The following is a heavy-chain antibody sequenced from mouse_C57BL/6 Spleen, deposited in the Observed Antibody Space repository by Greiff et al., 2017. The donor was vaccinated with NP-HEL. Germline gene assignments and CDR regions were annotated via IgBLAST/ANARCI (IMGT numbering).Heavy chain of an antibody. CDR1: GYAFSSSW. CDR2: IYPGDGDT. D-gene: IGHD1-1*02. J-gene: IGHJ2*01. V-gene: IGHV1-82*01. CDR3: ARYGYYFDY. Sequence: VQLQQSGPELVKPGASVKISCKASGYAFSSSWMNWVKQRPGKGLEWIGRIYPGDGDTNYNGKFKGKATLTADKSSSTAYMQLSSLTSEDSAVYFCARYGYYFDYWGQSTTLTVSS.